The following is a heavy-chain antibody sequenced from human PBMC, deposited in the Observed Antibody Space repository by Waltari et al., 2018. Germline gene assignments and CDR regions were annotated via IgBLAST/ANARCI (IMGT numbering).Heavy chain of an antibody. D-gene: IGHD6-6*01. Sequence: QVQLQESGPGLVKPSETLSLTCAVSGYSISSGYYWGWIRQPPGKGLEWIGSIYHSGSTYYNPSLKSRVTISVDTSKNQFSLKLSSVTAADTAVYYCAKEFSSSSYYYYYYMDVWGKGTTVTVSS. J-gene: IGHJ6*03. CDR2: IYHSGST. CDR1: GYSISSGYY. CDR3: AKEFSSSSYYYYYYMDV. V-gene: IGHV4-38-2*02.